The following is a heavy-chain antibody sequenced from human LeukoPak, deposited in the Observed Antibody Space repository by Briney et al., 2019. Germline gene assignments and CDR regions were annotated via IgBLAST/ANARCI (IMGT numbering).Heavy chain of an antibody. Sequence: SETLSLTCTVSGGSVSRGGYYWNWIRQHPGKGLEWIGYMYYSGSTYYNPSLKSRVTISVDTSKNQFSLKLSSVTAADTAVYYCARDRLWLYDSSGYPHYYFDYWGQGTLVTVSS. D-gene: IGHD3-22*01. CDR1: GGSVSRGGYY. CDR3: ARDRLWLYDSSGYPHYYFDY. V-gene: IGHV4-31*03. CDR2: MYYSGST. J-gene: IGHJ4*02.